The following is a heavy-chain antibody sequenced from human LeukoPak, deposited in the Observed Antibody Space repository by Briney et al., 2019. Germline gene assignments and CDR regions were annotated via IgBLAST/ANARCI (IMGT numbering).Heavy chain of an antibody. Sequence: GGSLRLSCAASGFTFSSYAMSWVRQAPGKGLEWVGFIRSKAYGGTTEYAASVKGRFTISRDDSKSIAYLQMNSLKTEDTAVYYCTRALSAVKLAFDIWGQGTMVTVSS. CDR1: GFTFSSYA. D-gene: IGHD4-17*01. V-gene: IGHV3-49*04. CDR2: IRSKAYGGTT. J-gene: IGHJ3*02. CDR3: TRALSAVKLAFDI.